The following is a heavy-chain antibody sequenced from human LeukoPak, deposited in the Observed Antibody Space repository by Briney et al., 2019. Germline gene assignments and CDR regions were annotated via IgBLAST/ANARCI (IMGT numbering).Heavy chain of an antibody. V-gene: IGHV5-51*01. CDR2: IYPGDSNT. CDR3: AGLGGGWDFDF. D-gene: IGHD1-26*01. J-gene: IGHJ4*02. Sequence: GESLKISCKGSGYTFTNYWIGWVRQMPGKGLQWMGIIYPGDSNTKYSPSFQRQVTISADKSTTTAYLQWSSLRALDTAMYYCAGLGGGWDFDFWGQGTLVTVSS. CDR1: GYTFTNYW.